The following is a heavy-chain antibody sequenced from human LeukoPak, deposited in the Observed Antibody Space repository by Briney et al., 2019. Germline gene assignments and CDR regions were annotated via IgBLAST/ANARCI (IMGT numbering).Heavy chain of an antibody. D-gene: IGHD3-22*01. J-gene: IGHJ5*02. CDR3: ARDLGQDYDTSDNWFDP. Sequence: GGSLRLSCAASGFTFSNYWMHWVRHAPGKGLVWVSRIYSDGGDTSYADSVKGRFTISRDNAKNTLNLQMNSLRAEDTAVYYCARDLGQDYDTSDNWFDPWGQGTLVTVSS. CDR2: IYSDGGDT. V-gene: IGHV3-74*01. CDR1: GFTFSNYW.